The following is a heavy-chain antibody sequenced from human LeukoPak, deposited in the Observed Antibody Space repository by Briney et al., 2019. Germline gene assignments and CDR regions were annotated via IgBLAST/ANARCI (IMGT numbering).Heavy chain of an antibody. CDR2: IIPILGIA. V-gene: IGHV1-69*04. Sequence: ASVKVSCKASGGTFSSYAISWVRQAPGQGLEWMGRIIPILGIANYAQKFQGRVTITADKSTSTTYMELSSLRSEDTAVYYCASSHCSSTSCYAGSTHQFDYWGQGTLVTVSS. J-gene: IGHJ4*02. CDR3: ASSHCSSTSCYAGSTHQFDY. CDR1: GGTFSSYA. D-gene: IGHD2-2*01.